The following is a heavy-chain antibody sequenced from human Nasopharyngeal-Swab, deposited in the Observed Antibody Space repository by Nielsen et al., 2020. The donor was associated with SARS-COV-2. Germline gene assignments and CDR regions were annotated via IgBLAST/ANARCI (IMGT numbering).Heavy chain of an antibody. V-gene: IGHV4-59*01. Sequence: SETLSLTCTVSGGSISNYYWSWIRQSPGKGLEWIGYLHYSGTTNYNPSLKSRVTVSADTSKNLFSLKLTSLTAADTAIYYCATGGEGGVPHAGYFDNWGPGTLVTVSS. J-gene: IGHJ4*02. CDR3: ATGGEGGVPHAGYFDN. CDR2: LHYSGTT. CDR1: GGSISNYY. D-gene: IGHD3-16*01.